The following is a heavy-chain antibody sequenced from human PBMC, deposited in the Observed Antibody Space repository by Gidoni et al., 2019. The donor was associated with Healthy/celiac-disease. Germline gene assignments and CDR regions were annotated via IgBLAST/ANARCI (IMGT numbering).Heavy chain of an antibody. CDR2: ISYDGSNK. J-gene: IGHJ4*02. V-gene: IGHV3-30-3*01. Sequence: QVQLVESGGGVVQPGRSLRLSCAASGFPFSRYAMHWVRQAPGKGLEWVAVISYDGSNKYYADSVKGRFTISRDNSKNTLYLQMNSLRAEDTAVYYCARDPKADYGDLPFDYWGQGTLVTVSS. CDR3: ARDPKADYGDLPFDY. D-gene: IGHD4-17*01. CDR1: GFPFSRYA.